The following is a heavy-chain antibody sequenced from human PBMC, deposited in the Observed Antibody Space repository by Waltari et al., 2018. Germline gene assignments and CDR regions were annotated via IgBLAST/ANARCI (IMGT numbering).Heavy chain of an antibody. D-gene: IGHD3-10*01. CDR3: ARSYGAGSYNWFDP. V-gene: IGHV4-39*07. Sequence: QLQLQESGPGLVKPSETLSLTCTVSGGSISSSSYYWGWIRQPPGKGLEWIGSIYYSGSTYYNPSLKSRVTISVDTSKNQFSLKLSSVTAADTAVYYCARSYGAGSYNWFDPWGQGTLVTVSS. CDR2: IYYSGST. CDR1: GGSISSSSYY. J-gene: IGHJ5*02.